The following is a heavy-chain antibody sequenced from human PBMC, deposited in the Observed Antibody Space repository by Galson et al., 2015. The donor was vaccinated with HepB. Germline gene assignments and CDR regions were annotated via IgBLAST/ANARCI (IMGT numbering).Heavy chain of an antibody. V-gene: IGHV1-18*01. J-gene: IGHJ4*02. CDR2: ISAYNGNT. D-gene: IGHD3-22*01. CDR3: ARVGVTMIVVVADPDFDY. Sequence: SCKASGYTFTSYGISWVRQAPGQGLEWMGWISAYNGNTNYAQKLQGRVTMTTDTSTSTAYKELRSLRSDDTAVYYCARVGVTMIVVVADPDFDYWGQGTLVTVSS. CDR1: GYTFTSYG.